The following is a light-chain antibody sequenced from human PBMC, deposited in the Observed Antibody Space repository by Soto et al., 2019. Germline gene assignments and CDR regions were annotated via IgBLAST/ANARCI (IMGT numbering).Light chain of an antibody. J-gene: IGKJ2*01. V-gene: IGKV1-5*03. Sequence: DIQMTHSLSTLSASVGDKVAITCRASQGVSGCLAWYQQKPGKVPKLLIYQASTLEDGVPSRFSGSGSGTEFTLTISSLQPDDSATYYCQHYNDYSYTFGPGTNLEIK. CDR1: QGVSGC. CDR3: QHYNDYSYT. CDR2: QAS.